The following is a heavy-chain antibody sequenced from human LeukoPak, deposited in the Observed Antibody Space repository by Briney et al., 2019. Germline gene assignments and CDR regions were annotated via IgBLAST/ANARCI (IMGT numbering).Heavy chain of an antibody. V-gene: IGHV1-69*13. J-gene: IGHJ6*02. CDR3: ARTYDFWSGYFLRTYGMDV. Sequence: SVKVSCKASGGTFSSYAISWVRQAPGQGLEWMGGIIPIFGTANYAQKFQGRVTITADESTSTAYMELSSLRSEDTAVYYCARTYDFWSGYFLRTYGMDVWGQGTTVTVSS. CDR2: IIPIFGTA. CDR1: GGTFSSYA. D-gene: IGHD3-3*01.